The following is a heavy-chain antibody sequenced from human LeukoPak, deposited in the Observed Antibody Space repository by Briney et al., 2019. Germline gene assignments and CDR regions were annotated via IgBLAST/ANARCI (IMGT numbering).Heavy chain of an antibody. CDR1: GFTFSSYG. J-gene: IGHJ3*02. CDR2: IWYDGSNK. CDR3: AMMGIAVAGDAFDI. D-gene: IGHD6-19*01. Sequence: PGGSLRLSCAASGFTFSSYGMHWVRQASGKGLEWVAVIWYDGSNKYYADSVKGRFTISRDNSKNTLYLQMNSLRAEDTAVYYCAMMGIAVAGDAFDIWGQGTMVTVSS. V-gene: IGHV3-33*01.